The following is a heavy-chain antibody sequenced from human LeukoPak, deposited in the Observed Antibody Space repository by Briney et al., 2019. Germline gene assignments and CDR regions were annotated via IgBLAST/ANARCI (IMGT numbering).Heavy chain of an antibody. CDR3: ARAFYGSGSLDS. Sequence: GGSLRLSCAASGFTFSSYSKNWVRQAPGKGLEWVSSISSSSSYIYYADSVKGRFTISRDNAENSLYLQMNSLRAEDTAVYYCARAFYGSGSLDSWGQGTLVTVSS. CDR1: GFTFSSYS. D-gene: IGHD3-10*01. J-gene: IGHJ5*01. V-gene: IGHV3-21*01. CDR2: ISSSSSYI.